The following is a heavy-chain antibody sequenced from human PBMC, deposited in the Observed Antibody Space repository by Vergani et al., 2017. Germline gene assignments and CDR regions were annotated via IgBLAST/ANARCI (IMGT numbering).Heavy chain of an antibody. CDR1: GFISSSYW. Sequence: EGQLVESGGDWVQRGGSLRLSCAASGFISSSYWMSWVRQAPGKGLEWVANVNQDGSEKYYVDSVRGRFTISRDNAKNSIYLQMNSLRAEDTAVYFCVRVPLIRRGSGNYAINNCHGMDVWGQGTTVIVSS. D-gene: IGHD3-10*01. CDR2: VNQDGSEK. CDR3: VRVPLIRRGSGNYAINNCHGMDV. V-gene: IGHV3-7*04. J-gene: IGHJ6*02.